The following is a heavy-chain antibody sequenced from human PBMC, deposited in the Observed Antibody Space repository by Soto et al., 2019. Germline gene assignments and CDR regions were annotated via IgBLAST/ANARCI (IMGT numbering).Heavy chain of an antibody. CDR2: TYYRSKWYN. J-gene: IGHJ5*02. V-gene: IGHV6-1*01. D-gene: IGHD6-13*01. CDR1: GDRVSSNSAA. CDR3: SRGIAAGRGDWPDP. Sequence: SHTLSLTCVISGDRVSSNSAAWNWIRQSPSRGLEWLGRTYYRSKWYNDYAVSVRSRIPINPDTSKNQFSLHLTSLAPQDTAVYYCSRGIAAGRGDWPDPSGRGTLVTVSS.